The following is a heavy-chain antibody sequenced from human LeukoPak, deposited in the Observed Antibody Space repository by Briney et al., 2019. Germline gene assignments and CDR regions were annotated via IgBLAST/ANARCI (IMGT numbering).Heavy chain of an antibody. J-gene: IGHJ4*02. CDR3: ARAGGSSWYVSLYY. CDR2: IIPIIGTP. CDR1: GGTLSSNV. Sequence: SVKVSCKASGGTLSSNVISWVRQAPGQGLEWMGRIIPIIGTPVYAQKFQGRVTITADKSTNTAYMELTSLKSDDTAVYYCARAGGSSWYVSLYYWGQGTLVTVSS. D-gene: IGHD6-13*01. V-gene: IGHV1-69*04.